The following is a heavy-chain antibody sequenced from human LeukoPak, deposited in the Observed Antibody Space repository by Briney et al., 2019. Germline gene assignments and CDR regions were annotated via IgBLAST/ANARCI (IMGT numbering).Heavy chain of an antibody. V-gene: IGHV1-69*04. D-gene: IGHD2-2*01. Sequence: ASVKVSCKASGYTFTSYYMHWVRQAPGQGLEWMGRIIPILGIANYAQKFQGRVTITADKSTSTAYMELSSLRSEDTAVYYCARVSDGYCSSTSCPHDYWGQGTLVTVSS. J-gene: IGHJ4*02. CDR1: GYTFTSYY. CDR3: ARVSDGYCSSTSCPHDY. CDR2: IIPILGIA.